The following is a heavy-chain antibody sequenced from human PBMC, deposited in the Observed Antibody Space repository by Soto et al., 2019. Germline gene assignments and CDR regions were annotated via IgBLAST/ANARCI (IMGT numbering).Heavy chain of an antibody. CDR2: IHYTGNT. D-gene: IGHD3-3*01. CDR3: AREPFKYYDRNMDV. J-gene: IGHJ6*03. CDR1: GGSISSDTYY. V-gene: IGHV4-31*03. Sequence: QVQLQESGPGLVKPSQTLSLTCTVSGGSISSDTYYWSWIRQHPGKGLEWIGYIHYTGNTYYNPSLKSRVTLSLDTSKNQFSLRLNSVTAADTAVYYCAREPFKYYDRNMDVWGKGTTVTVSS.